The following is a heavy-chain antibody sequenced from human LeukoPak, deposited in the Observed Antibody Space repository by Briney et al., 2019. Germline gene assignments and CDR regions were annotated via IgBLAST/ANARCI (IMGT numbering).Heavy chain of an antibody. CDR3: ARMDDSSGYFYFDY. D-gene: IGHD3-22*01. Sequence: SGPTLVKPTQTLTLTCTFSGFARSTSGMCVSWIRQPPGKALEWLARIDWDDDKYYSTSLKTRLTISKDTSKNQVVLTMTNMDPVDTATYYCARMDDSSGYFYFDYWGQGTLVTVSS. CDR1: GFARSTSGMC. CDR2: IDWDDDK. V-gene: IGHV2-70*11. J-gene: IGHJ4*02.